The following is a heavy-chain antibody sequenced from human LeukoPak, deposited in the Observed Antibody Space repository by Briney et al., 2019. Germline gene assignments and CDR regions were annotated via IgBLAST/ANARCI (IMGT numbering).Heavy chain of an antibody. Sequence: SETLSLTCTVSGGSISSSKYYWGWIRQPPGKGLEWIGSIYYSGSAYYNPSLKSRVTISVDTSKNQFSLKLTSVTAADTAVYYCARRTVRGVIKYWDQGTLVTVSS. J-gene: IGHJ4*02. CDR3: ARRTVRGVIKY. V-gene: IGHV4-39*07. D-gene: IGHD3-10*01. CDR1: GGSISSSKYY. CDR2: IYYSGSA.